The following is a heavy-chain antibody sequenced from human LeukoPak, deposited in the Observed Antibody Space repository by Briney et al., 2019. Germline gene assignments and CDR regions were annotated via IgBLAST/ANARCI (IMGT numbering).Heavy chain of an antibody. D-gene: IGHD3-10*01. Sequence: PSETLSLTCTVSGGSISSNSDYWGWIRQPPGKGLEWIGSIYHSGTTYYNPSLKSRVTISVDTSKNQFSLKLSSVTAADTAVYYCARQTGSGLFSLPGGQGTLVTVSS. V-gene: IGHV4-39*01. CDR2: IYHSGTT. CDR1: GGSISSNSDY. J-gene: IGHJ4*02. CDR3: ARQTGSGLFSLP.